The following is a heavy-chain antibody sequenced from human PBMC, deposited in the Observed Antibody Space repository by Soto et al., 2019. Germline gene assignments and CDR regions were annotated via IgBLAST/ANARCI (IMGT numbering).Heavy chain of an antibody. Sequence: ASVKVSCKASGYTFTGYYMHWVRQAPGQGLEWMGWINPNSGGTNYAQKFQGWVTMTRDTSISTAYMELSRLRSDDTAVYYCARATTGGLDYYYYGMDVWGQGTTVTV. CDR2: INPNSGGT. V-gene: IGHV1-2*04. CDR1: GYTFTGYY. D-gene: IGHD4-17*01. J-gene: IGHJ6*02. CDR3: ARATTGGLDYYYYGMDV.